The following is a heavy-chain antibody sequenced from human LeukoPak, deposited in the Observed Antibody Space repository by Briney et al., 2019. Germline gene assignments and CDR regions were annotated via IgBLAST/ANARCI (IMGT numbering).Heavy chain of an antibody. D-gene: IGHD6-13*01. J-gene: IGHJ4*02. V-gene: IGHV3-21*01. CDR2: ISSSSSYI. CDR3: ARDRSSSSWYGLVDY. CDR1: GFTFSSYS. Sequence: GGSLRLSCAASGFTFSSYSMNWVCQAPGKGLEGVSSISSSSSYIYYADSVKGRLTISRDNAKNSLYLQMNSLRAEDTAVYYCARDRSSSSWYGLVDYWGQGTLVTVSS.